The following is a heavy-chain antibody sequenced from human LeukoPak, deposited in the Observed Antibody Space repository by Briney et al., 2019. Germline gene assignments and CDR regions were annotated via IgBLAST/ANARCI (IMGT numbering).Heavy chain of an antibody. J-gene: IGHJ4*02. V-gene: IGHV3-66*01. CDR3: ARGGPAAGRFDY. D-gene: IGHD6-13*01. CDR2: IYSGGST. Sequence: LPGGSLRLSCAASGFTFSSYGMHWVRQAPGKGLEWVSVIYSGGSTYYADSVKGRFTISRDNSKNTLYLQMNSLRAEDTAVYYCARGGPAAGRFDYWGQGTLVTVSS. CDR1: GFTFSSYG.